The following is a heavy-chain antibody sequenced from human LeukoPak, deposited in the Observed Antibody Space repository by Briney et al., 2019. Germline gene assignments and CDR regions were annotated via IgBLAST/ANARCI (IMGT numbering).Heavy chain of an antibody. CDR1: GFTFSSYS. CDR2: ISSSSSTI. V-gene: IGHV3-48*04. Sequence: GGSLRLSCAASGFTFSSYSMNWVRQAPGKGLEWVSYISSSSSTIYYADSVKGRFTISRDNAKNSLYLQMNSLRAEDTAVYYCARRRSSYYFDYWGQGTLVTVSS. CDR3: ARRRSSYYFDY. J-gene: IGHJ4*02. D-gene: IGHD6-13*01.